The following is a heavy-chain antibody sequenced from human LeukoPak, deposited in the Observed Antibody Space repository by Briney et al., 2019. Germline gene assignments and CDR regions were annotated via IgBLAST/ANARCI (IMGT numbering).Heavy chain of an antibody. J-gene: IGHJ4*02. D-gene: IGHD1-26*01. CDR1: GVTLRTYC. CDR2: IFSDGIRK. V-gene: IGHV3-33*08. CDR3: ARESGRIKKNRFDQ. Sequence: PGGSLRLSCGTSGVTLRTYCMEWVRQAPGKGLEWVAIIFSDGIRKYYADSAKGRFTISRDISRSTLYLEMNSLSAEDTAVYYCARESGRIKKNRFDQWGQGTLVTVSS.